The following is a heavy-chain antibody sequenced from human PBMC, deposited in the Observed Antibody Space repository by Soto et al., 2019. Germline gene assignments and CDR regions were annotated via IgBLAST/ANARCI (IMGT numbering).Heavy chain of an antibody. CDR3: ASQTLSPVPPSYCSGGSCLDDAFDI. Sequence: GESLKISCKGSGYSFTSYWIGWVRQMPGKGLEWMGIIYPGDSDTRYSPSFQGQVTISADKSISTAYLQWSSLKASDTAMYYCASQTLSPVPPSYCSGGSCLDDAFDIWGQGTMVTVSS. J-gene: IGHJ3*02. CDR1: GYSFTSYW. V-gene: IGHV5-51*01. CDR2: IYPGDSDT. D-gene: IGHD2-15*01.